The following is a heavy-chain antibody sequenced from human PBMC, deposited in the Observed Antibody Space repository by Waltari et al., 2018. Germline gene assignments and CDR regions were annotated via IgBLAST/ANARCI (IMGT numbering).Heavy chain of an antibody. V-gene: IGHV4-4*02. CDR1: GDSMSSSYC. CDR3: ARDRGRGLYLDT. CDR2: VRGGGRS. J-gene: IGHJ5*02. Sequence: QLQLQESGPGLVKPSGTLSLNCAVSGDSMSSSYCWSWVPQSPQKGLEWIGQVRGGGRSNYNPSFASRVTVSLDTPNHQFSLTVTSATAADTAVYYCARDRGRGLYLDTWGPGTLVTVSP. D-gene: IGHD2-15*01.